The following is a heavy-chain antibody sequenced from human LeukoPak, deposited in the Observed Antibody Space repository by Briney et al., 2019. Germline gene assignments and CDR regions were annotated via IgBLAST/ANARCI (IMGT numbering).Heavy chain of an antibody. Sequence: RASVKVSCKVFGNTLTELSMHWVRQAPGKGLESMGGFAPEDGETIYAQQFQGRLTMTEGTSTDTAYMELSRLTSEDTAAYYCTTGRRYQLYDYWGQGTLVTVSS. V-gene: IGHV1-24*01. CDR1: GNTLTELS. D-gene: IGHD1-1*01. CDR2: FAPEDGET. CDR3: TTGRRYQLYDY. J-gene: IGHJ4*02.